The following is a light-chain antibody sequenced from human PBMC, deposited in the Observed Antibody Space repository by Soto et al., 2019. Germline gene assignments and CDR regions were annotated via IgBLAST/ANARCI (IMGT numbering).Light chain of an antibody. J-gene: IGKJ1*01. CDR3: QQYGSSPLT. Sequence: EIVLTQSPGPLSLSPGERATLSCRASQSVSSSYLAWYQQKPGQAPRLLIYGASRRATGIPDRFSGSGSGTDFTLTISRLEPEDFAVYYCQQYGSSPLTFGQGTKVESK. CDR1: QSVSSSY. V-gene: IGKV3-20*01. CDR2: GAS.